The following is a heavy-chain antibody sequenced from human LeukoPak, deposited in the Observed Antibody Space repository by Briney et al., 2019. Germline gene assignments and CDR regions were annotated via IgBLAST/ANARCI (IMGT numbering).Heavy chain of an antibody. D-gene: IGHD2-21*01. Sequence: SETLSLTCTVSGGSISSSSYYWGWIRQPPGKGLEWIGSIYYSGSTYYNPSLKSRVTISVDTSKNQFSLKLSSVTAADTAVYYCARQFLAYCGGDCSYWYFDLWGRGTLVTVSS. CDR1: GGSISSSSYY. CDR2: IYYSGST. J-gene: IGHJ2*01. CDR3: ARQFLAYCGGDCSYWYFDL. V-gene: IGHV4-39*01.